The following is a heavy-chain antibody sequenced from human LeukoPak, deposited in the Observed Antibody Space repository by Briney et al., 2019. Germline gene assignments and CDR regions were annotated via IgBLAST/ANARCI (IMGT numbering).Heavy chain of an antibody. CDR2: TYYRSKWYN. CDR1: GDSVSSNSAA. Sequence: SQTLSLTCALSGDSVSSNSAAWNWIRQSPSRGLEWLGRTYYRSKWYNDYAVSVKSRITINPDTSKNQFSLKLSSVTAADTAVYYCARGVAVAVAGNSIWYRRGGYYYYMDVWGKGTTVTVSS. J-gene: IGHJ6*03. V-gene: IGHV6-1*01. D-gene: IGHD6-19*01. CDR3: ARGVAVAVAGNSIWYRRGGYYYYMDV.